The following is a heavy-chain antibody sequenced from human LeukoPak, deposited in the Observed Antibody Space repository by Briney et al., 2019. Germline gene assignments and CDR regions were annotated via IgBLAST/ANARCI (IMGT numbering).Heavy chain of an antibody. CDR3: ARDSSGNFIPDYFDY. V-gene: IGHV3-48*03. Sequence: QPGGSLRLSCATSGFTFSSFEMNWVRQAPGKGLEWVSYISSTGNTIYYADSVKGRFTISRDNAKSSLYLRMNSLRAEDTAVYYCARDSSGNFIPDYFDYWAREPWSPSPQ. CDR2: ISSTGNTI. J-gene: IGHJ4*02. D-gene: IGHD3-10*01. CDR1: GFTFSSFE.